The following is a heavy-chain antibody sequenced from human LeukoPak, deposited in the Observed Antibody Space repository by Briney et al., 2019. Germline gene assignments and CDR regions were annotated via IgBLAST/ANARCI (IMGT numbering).Heavy chain of an antibody. D-gene: IGHD6-13*01. CDR2: ISAYNGNT. CDR1: GYTFTSYG. J-gene: IGHJ4*02. V-gene: IGHV1-18*01. CDR3: ARKIHSRAEGMAAANGGLDY. Sequence: GASVKVSCKASGYTFTSYGISWVRQAPGQGLEWMGWISAYNGNTNYAQKLQGRVTMTTDTSTSTAYMELRSLRSDDTAVYYCARKIHSRAEGMAAANGGLDYWGQGTLVTVSS.